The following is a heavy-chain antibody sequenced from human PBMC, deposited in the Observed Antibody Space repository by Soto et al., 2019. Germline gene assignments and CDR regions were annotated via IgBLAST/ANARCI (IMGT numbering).Heavy chain of an antibody. CDR1: GYTFTSYA. CDR2: IIPIFGTA. V-gene: IGHV1-69*01. J-gene: IGHJ4*02. D-gene: IGHD3-9*01. Sequence: VSCKASGYTFTSYAISWVRQAPGQGLEWMGGIIPIFGTANYAQKFQGRVTITADESTSTAYMELSSLRSEDTAVYYCARGRYFDWFDYWGQGTLVTVSS. CDR3: ARGRYFDWFDY.